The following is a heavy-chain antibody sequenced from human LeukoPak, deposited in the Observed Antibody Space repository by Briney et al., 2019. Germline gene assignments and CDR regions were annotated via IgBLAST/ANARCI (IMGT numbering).Heavy chain of an antibody. CDR3: ARRSGTFRGYSFDI. D-gene: IGHD1-26*01. J-gene: IGHJ3*02. CDR1: GGSLSHSSSYY. V-gene: IGHV4-39*01. CDR2: VYYSGNT. Sequence: SETLSLTCTVSGGSLSHSSSYYWAWIRQPPGKGLEWIGNVYYSGNTYYNPSFKSRVTISLDTSKNQFPLNLTSVTAADTAVYYCARRSGTFRGYSFDIWGQGTVVIVSS.